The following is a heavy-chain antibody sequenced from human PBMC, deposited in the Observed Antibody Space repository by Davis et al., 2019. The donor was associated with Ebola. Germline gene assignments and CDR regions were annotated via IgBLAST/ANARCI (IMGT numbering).Heavy chain of an antibody. CDR1: GGSISSGDYY. Sequence: SETLSLTCTVSGGSISSGDYYWSWIRQPPGKGLEWIGYIYYSGSTYYNPSLKSRVTISVDTSKNQFSLKLSSVTAADTAVYYCARVHVLRGFWIWGQGTMVTVSS. D-gene: IGHD3-3*01. V-gene: IGHV4-30-4*01. J-gene: IGHJ3*02. CDR2: IYYSGST. CDR3: ARVHVLRGFWI.